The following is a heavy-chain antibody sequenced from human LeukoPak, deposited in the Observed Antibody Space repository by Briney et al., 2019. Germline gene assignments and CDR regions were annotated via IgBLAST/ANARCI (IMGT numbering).Heavy chain of an antibody. Sequence: SETLSLTCTVSGGSMSSGPYSWSWIRQPPGKGLEWIGYIYYSGSTYYNPSLKSRFTVSLDMSENQFSLRLSSVTAADTAVYYCASAVTSGYQFYYYMDVWGKGTTVTVSS. J-gene: IGHJ6*03. CDR2: IYYSGST. CDR1: GGSMSSGPYS. CDR3: ASAVTSGYQFYYYMDV. V-gene: IGHV4-30-4*07. D-gene: IGHD3-3*01.